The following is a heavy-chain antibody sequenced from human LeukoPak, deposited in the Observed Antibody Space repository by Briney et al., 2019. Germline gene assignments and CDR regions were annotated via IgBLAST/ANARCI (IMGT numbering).Heavy chain of an antibody. CDR2: ISGSGGST. Sequence: GGSLRLSCAASGFTFSSYAMSWVRQAPGKGLEWVSAISGSGGSTYYADSVKGRFTISRDNSKNTLYLQMNSLRAEDTAVYYCAKHGPTTVVTLDGWFDPWGQGTLVTVSS. CDR1: GFTFSSYA. D-gene: IGHD4-23*01. J-gene: IGHJ5*02. V-gene: IGHV3-23*01. CDR3: AKHGPTTVVTLDGWFDP.